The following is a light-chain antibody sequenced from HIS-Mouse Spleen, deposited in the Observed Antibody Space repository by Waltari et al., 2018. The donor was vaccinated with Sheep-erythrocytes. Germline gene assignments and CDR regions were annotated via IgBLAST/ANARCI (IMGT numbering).Light chain of an antibody. V-gene: IGLV3-1*01. CDR3: QAWDSSTGVV. CDR1: QLGAKY. Sequence: SYELTQPPSVSVSPGQTASIPCSGDQLGAKYVCWYQQKPGQSPVLVIYQDSKRPSGIPERFSGSNSGNTATLTISGTQAMDEADYYCQAWDSSTGVVFGGGTKLTVL. J-gene: IGLJ2*01. CDR2: QDS.